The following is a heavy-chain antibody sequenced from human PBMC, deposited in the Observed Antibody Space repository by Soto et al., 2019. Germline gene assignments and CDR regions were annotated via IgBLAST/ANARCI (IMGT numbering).Heavy chain of an antibody. CDR2: IYWNDDE. CDR3: AHRLSYDIFR. V-gene: IGHV2-5*01. Sequence: QITLKESGPTLVKPTQTLTLTCTFSGFSLSTSGVGVGWIRQPPRKALEWLAFIYWNDDERYSPSLRSRLPITKDTSKNQVVLTMTNMYPGDTATYYCAHRLSYDIFRWGQGTLVTVSS. D-gene: IGHD3-9*01. J-gene: IGHJ4*02. CDR1: GFSLSTSGVG.